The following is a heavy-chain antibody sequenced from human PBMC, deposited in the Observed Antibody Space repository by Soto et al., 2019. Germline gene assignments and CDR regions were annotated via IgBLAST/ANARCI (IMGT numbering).Heavy chain of an antibody. V-gene: IGHV3-23*01. J-gene: IGHJ1*01. CDR3: AKGAVVTKSTEYFQH. CDR1: GFTFSSYA. Sequence: EVQLLESGGGLVQPGGSLRLSCAASGFTFSSYAMAWVHQAPGKGLEWVSAISGSGGSTYYADSVNGRFTTSGDNSKNTLYLQMNSLRAEDTAVYYCAKGAVVTKSTEYFQHWGQGTLVTVSS. D-gene: IGHD5-12*01. CDR2: ISGSGGST.